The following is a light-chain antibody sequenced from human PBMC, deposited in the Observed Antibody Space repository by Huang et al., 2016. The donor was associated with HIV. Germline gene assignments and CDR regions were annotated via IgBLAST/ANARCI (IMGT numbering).Light chain of an antibody. CDR3: QESYNTPWT. J-gene: IGKJ1*01. V-gene: IGKV1-39*01. CDR2: AAS. Sequence: DIQMTQSPSSLSASVGDRVTITCRTRQNIRTYLNWYQHKPGKAPKPLIYAASSLHSGVPSRFSGSGSGTDFTLTISSLQPEDVATYYCQESYNTPWTFGQGTKVEIK. CDR1: QNIRTY.